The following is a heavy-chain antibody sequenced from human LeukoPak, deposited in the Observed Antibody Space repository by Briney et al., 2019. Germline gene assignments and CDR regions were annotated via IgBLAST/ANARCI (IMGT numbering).Heavy chain of an antibody. CDR2: ISTSSTYI. V-gene: IGHV3-21*01. CDR1: GFTFSSYS. CDR3: ARDLILPYAFDI. J-gene: IGHJ3*02. Sequence: GGSLRLSCAASGFTFSSYSMNWVRQAPRKGLEWVSSISTSSTYIYYADSVKGRFTISRDNAKNSLYLQMNSLRAEDTAVYYCARDLILPYAFDIWGQGTMVTVSS.